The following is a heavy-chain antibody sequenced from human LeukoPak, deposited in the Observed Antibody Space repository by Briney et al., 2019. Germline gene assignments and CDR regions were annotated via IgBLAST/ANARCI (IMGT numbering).Heavy chain of an antibody. J-gene: IGHJ6*03. Sequence: SETLSLTCTVSGGSISSSSYYWGWIRQPPGKGLEWIGNIYYSGSTYYNPSLKSRVTISVDTSKNLFSLKLSSVTAADTAVYYCARETRGLVVVSWYYYYYMDVWGKGTTVTVSS. V-gene: IGHV4-39*07. CDR1: GGSISSSSYY. D-gene: IGHD3-22*01. CDR2: IYYSGST. CDR3: ARETRGLVVVSWYYYYYMDV.